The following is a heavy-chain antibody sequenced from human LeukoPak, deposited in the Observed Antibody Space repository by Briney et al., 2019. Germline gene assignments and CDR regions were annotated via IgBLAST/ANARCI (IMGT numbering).Heavy chain of an antibody. CDR1: GYTFTGYY. CDR2: INPNSGGT. J-gene: IGHJ4*02. V-gene: IGHV1-2*02. Sequence: ASVKVSCKASGYTFTGYYMHWVRQAPGQGLEWMGWINPNSGGTNYAQKFQGRVTMTRDTSISTAYMELSRLRSDGTAVYYCARSYYYDSSGYPFDYWGQGTLVTVSS. CDR3: ARSYYYDSSGYPFDY. D-gene: IGHD3-22*01.